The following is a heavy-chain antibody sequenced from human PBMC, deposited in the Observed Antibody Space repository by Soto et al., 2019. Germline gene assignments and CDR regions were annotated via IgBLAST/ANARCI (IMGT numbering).Heavy chain of an antibody. V-gene: IGHV4-59*01. J-gene: IGHJ4*02. D-gene: IGHD5-18*01. CDR2: IHDSGKT. CDR3: ARERGGYNFGHVDY. Sequence: SETLSLTCTVSGSPMRAYYWSWLRQPPGKGLEWIGYIHDSGKTNYNPSLKGRVTMSIDTSKIKFSLKLSSVTAADTAVYYCARERGGYNFGHVDYWGQGTLVTVSS. CDR1: GSPMRAYY.